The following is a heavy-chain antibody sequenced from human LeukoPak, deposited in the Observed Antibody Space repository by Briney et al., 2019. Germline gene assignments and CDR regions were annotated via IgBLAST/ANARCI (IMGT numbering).Heavy chain of an antibody. Sequence: PWASVKVSCKASGYTFTGYYMHWVRQAPEQGLEWMGWINPNSGGTNYAQKFQGRVTMTRDTSISTAYMELSRLRSDDTAVYYCARDLQQLVRGSYNWFDPWGQGTLVTVSS. V-gene: IGHV1-2*02. CDR1: GYTFTGYY. J-gene: IGHJ5*02. CDR2: INPNSGGT. D-gene: IGHD6-13*01. CDR3: ARDLQQLVRGSYNWFDP.